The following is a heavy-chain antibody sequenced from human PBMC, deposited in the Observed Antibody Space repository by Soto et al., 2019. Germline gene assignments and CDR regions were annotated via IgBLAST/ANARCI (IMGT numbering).Heavy chain of an antibody. CDR1: GFTFRNYD. CDR3: ARTDRDFYGLDV. J-gene: IGHJ6*02. CDR2: ISAAGDP. V-gene: IGHV3-13*05. Sequence: EVQLVESGGGLVQPGGSLRLSCEASGFTFRNYDMHWVRQGTGKGLEWVSGISAAGDPDYADSVEGRFTITRENAQKSFFLQINSLRVGDTAVYYCARTDRDFYGLDVGGQGTTVIVSS.